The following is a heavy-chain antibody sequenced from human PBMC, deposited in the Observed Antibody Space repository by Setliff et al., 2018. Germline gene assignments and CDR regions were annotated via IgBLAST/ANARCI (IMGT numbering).Heavy chain of an antibody. CDR2: IYYSGST. D-gene: IGHD3-10*01. V-gene: IGHV4-39*07. CDR3: ARVFYYGSGSYLYYFDS. CDR1: GGSISSSSYY. Sequence: PSETLSLTCTVSGGSISSSSYYWGWIRQPPGKGLEWIGSIYYSGSTYYNPSLKSRVTISVDTSKNQFFLKLSSVTAADTAVYYCARVFYYGSGSYLYYFDSWGQGTLVTVSS. J-gene: IGHJ4*02.